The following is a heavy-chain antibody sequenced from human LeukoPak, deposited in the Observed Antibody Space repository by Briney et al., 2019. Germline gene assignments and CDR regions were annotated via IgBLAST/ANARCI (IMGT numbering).Heavy chain of an antibody. J-gene: IGHJ5*02. D-gene: IGHD2-2*02. V-gene: IGHV3-74*01. CDR1: GFTFRKYW. CDR2: INPDDGST. Sequence: GGSLRLSCAASGFTFRKYWLHWVRQAPGKGLVWVSRINPDDGSTSYADSVKGRFTISRDNAKNSLYLQMNSLRAEDTAVYYCAREVPAAISWFDPWGQGTLVTVSS. CDR3: AREVPAAISWFDP.